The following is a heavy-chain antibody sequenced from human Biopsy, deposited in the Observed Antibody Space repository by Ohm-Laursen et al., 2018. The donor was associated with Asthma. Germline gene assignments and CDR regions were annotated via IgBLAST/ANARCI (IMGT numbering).Heavy chain of an antibody. CDR1: GYTFTDYY. CDR2: INAANGNT. D-gene: IGHD3-9*01. CDR3: ARTYFDFLTGQVHDAFAM. V-gene: IGHV1/OR15-3*02. Sequence: SVKVSCKASGYTFTDYYVMWLRQAPGHSLEWMGWINAANGNTKYSQKFQGRLTISRDTSASTAYMDLSSLRSEDTAVYYCARTYFDFLTGQVHDAFAMWGQGTMVTVSS. J-gene: IGHJ3*02.